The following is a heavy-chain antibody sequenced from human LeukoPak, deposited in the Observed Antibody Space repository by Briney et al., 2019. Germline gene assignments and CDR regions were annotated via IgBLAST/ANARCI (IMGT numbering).Heavy chain of an antibody. CDR1: GGSITSYY. CDR2: LYASGIT. CDR3: GRDSWSDRGFDP. J-gene: IGHJ5*02. D-gene: IGHD2-8*01. V-gene: IGHV4-4*07. Sequence: SETLSLTCTVSGGSITSYYWSWIRQPAGKGLEWIGRLYASGITNYNPSLKSRVTMTVETSKNQFSLKVNSVTAADTAVYYCGRDSWSDRGFDPWGQGTLVTVSS.